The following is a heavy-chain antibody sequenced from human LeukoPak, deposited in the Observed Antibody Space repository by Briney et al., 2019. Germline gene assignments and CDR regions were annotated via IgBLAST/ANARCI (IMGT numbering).Heavy chain of an antibody. Sequence: GGSLRLSCAASGFTFSDYWMHWVRQPPGKGLEWVSGISWNSGSIGYADSVKGRFTISRDNAKNSLYLQMNSLRAEDTALYYCAKGVRLFSSGWFDYWGQGTLVTVSS. J-gene: IGHJ5*01. V-gene: IGHV3-9*01. CDR2: ISWNSGSI. D-gene: IGHD6-19*01. CDR3: AKGVRLFSSGWFDY. CDR1: GFTFSDYW.